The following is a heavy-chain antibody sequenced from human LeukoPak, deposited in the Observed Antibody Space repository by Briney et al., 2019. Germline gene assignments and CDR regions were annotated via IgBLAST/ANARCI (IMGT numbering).Heavy chain of an antibody. J-gene: IGHJ4*02. D-gene: IGHD3-10*01. CDR3: ARSYYGSGSYYSFDY. V-gene: IGHV4-59*01. Sequence: SETLSLTCTVSGGSIGTYYCSWIRQPPGKGLEWIGYIYYTVSTNYNPSLKSRVSISVDTSKSQFSLKLSSVTAADTAVYYCARSYYGSGSYYSFDYWGQGTLVTVSS. CDR1: GGSIGTYY. CDR2: IYYTVST.